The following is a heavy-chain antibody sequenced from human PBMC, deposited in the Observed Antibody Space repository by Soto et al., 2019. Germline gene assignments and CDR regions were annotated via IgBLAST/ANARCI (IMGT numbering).Heavy chain of an antibody. D-gene: IGHD2-21*02. Sequence: PGGPLRLSCAASGCTFSYYWVHWVRQAPGQGLVWVSRIHSDGSSTTYADSVKGRFTISRDNAKNTLYLQMNSLRAEDTAVYYCARGDRGAFDLWGQGTMVTVS. J-gene: IGHJ3*01. V-gene: IGHV3-74*01. CDR3: ARGDRGAFDL. CDR2: IHSDGSST. CDR1: GCTFSYYW.